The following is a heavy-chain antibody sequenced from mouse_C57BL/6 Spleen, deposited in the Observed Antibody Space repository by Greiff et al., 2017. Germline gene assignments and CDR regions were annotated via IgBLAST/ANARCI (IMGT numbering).Heavy chain of an antibody. J-gene: IGHJ4*01. CDR2: IRNKANNHAT. Sequence: EVKLMESGGGLVQPGGSMKLSCAASGFTFSDAWMDWVRQSPEKGLEWVAEIRNKANNHATYYAESVKGRFTISRDDSKSSVYLQMNSLRAEDTGIYYCTGGSSSPLYYAMDYWGQGTSVTVSS. V-gene: IGHV6-6*01. D-gene: IGHD1-1*01. CDR3: TGGSSSPLYYAMDY. CDR1: GFTFSDAW.